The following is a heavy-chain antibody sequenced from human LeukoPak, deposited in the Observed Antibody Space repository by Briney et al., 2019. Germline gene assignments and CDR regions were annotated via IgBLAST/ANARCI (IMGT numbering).Heavy chain of an antibody. Sequence: SETLSLTCAVSGGSLNSTNWWSWVRQAPGKGLEWIGEIYHSGTTSYNPSLKSRVPISVGKSKNQVSLKLNSVTAADTAVYYCARGAGKYYFDYWGQGTLVTVSS. CDR3: ARGAGKYYFDY. J-gene: IGHJ4*02. V-gene: IGHV4-4*02. CDR2: IYHSGTT. CDR1: GGSLNSTNW.